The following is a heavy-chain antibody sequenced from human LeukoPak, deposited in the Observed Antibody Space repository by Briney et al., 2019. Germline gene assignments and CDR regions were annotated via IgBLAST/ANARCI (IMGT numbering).Heavy chain of an antibody. CDR1: LYTFAHYL. CDR3: ARWSWLDFVDC. V-gene: IGHV1-46*01. Sequence: ASVKVSCKPSLYTFAHYLIHWVRRAPGQGLNWMGIINPRNGSTRYAQKFQGRVTMTRDKSPSTLYMEVSSLRSADTAVSYCARWSWLDFVDCCGRGRMATVSS. D-gene: IGHD6-19*01. CDR2: INPRNGST. J-gene: IGHJ4*02.